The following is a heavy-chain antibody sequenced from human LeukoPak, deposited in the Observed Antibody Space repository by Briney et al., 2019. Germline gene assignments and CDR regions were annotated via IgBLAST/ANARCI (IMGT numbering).Heavy chain of an antibody. D-gene: IGHD3-9*01. CDR1: GFTFSSYW. J-gene: IGHJ4*02. V-gene: IGHV3-7*03. CDR2: IKQDGSEK. Sequence: GGSLRLSCAASGFTFSSYWMSWVRQAPGKGLEWVANIKQDGSEKYYVDSVEGRFTISRDNAKNSLYLQMNSLRAEDTAVYYCAREGRAYDILTGYYKWEYYFDYWGQGTLVTVSS. CDR3: AREGRAYDILTGYYKWEYYFDY.